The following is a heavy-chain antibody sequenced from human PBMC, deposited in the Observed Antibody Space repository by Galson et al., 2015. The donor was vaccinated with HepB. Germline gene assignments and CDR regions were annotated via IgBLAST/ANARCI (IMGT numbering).Heavy chain of an antibody. J-gene: IGHJ4*02. CDR3: ARNFYDSSGYEVDY. V-gene: IGHV3-74*03. Sequence: SLRLSCAASGFTFSSYWMHWVRQAPGKGLVWVSRINSDGSSTTYADSVKGRFTISRDNARNTLYLQMNSLSAEDTAVYYCARNFYDSSGYEVDYWGQGTLVTVSS. CDR1: GFTFSSYW. D-gene: IGHD3-22*01. CDR2: INSDGSST.